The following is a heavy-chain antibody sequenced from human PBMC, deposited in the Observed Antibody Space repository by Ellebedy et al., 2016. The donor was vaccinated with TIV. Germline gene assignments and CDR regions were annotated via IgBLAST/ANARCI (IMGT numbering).Heavy chain of an antibody. CDR1: GFTFSSYT. Sequence: GESLKISCAASGFTFSSYTMNWVRQAPGKGLEWLSPISSSSSSIYYADSVKGRFTISIKNAKNSVYLQMNSLIDEDTDVYYCARDRCTSWDEFDYWGQGTLVTVSS. V-gene: IGHV3-48*02. D-gene: IGHD6-13*01. J-gene: IGHJ4*02. CDR3: ARDRCTSWDEFDY. CDR2: ISSSSSSI.